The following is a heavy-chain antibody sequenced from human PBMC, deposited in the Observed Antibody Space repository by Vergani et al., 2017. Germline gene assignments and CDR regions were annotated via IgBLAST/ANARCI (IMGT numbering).Heavy chain of an antibody. D-gene: IGHD3-10*01. J-gene: IGHJ4*02. CDR3: VGLLWFDRFSVDSDY. V-gene: IGHV1-2*06. CDR2: VSPKNGVT. CDR1: GYTFTKYY. Sequence: QVQLAQSGAEVKKPGASVKVSCKASGYTFTKYYFHWVRQVAGQGLEWMGRVSPKNGVTNYAQKCRGRVMMTRDTSTSTSYMELTNLRSDDTAIYFCVGLLWFDRFSVDSDYWGQGTLITVSS.